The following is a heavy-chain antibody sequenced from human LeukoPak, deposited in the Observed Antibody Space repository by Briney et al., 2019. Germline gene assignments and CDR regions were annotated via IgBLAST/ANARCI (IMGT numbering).Heavy chain of an antibody. CDR3: ARVVVGGTIWFDY. Sequence: ASVKVSCKASGYTFTGYYMHWVRQAPGQGPEWMGWINPNSGGTNYAQKFQGRVTMTRDTSISTAYMELSRLRSDDTAIYYCARVVVGGTIWFDYWGQGTLVTVSS. V-gene: IGHV1-2*02. CDR2: INPNSGGT. CDR1: GYTFTGYY. D-gene: IGHD1-26*01. J-gene: IGHJ4*02.